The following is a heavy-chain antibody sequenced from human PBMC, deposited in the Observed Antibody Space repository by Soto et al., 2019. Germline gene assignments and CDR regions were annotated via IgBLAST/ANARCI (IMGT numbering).Heavy chain of an antibody. CDR3: AKDYCTNGVCSYGMDV. CDR1: GFTFSSYG. Sequence: PGGSLRLSCAASGFTFSSYGMHWVRQAPGKGLEWVAVISYDGSNKYYADSVKGRFTISRDNSKNTLYLQMNSLRAEDAAVYYCAKDYCTNGVCSYGMDVWGQGTTVTVSS. CDR2: ISYDGSNK. D-gene: IGHD2-8*01. J-gene: IGHJ6*02. V-gene: IGHV3-30*18.